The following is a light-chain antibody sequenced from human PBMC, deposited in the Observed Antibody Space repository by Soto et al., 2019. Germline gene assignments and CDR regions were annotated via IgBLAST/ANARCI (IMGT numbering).Light chain of an antibody. Sequence: DIQMTQSPSSLSASVGDGVTITCRASQSITTYLNWYQQKPGKAPQLLIYSASSLQSGVPSRFSGSGSGTDFTLTISSLQPEDFATDYCQQSYSTPRTFGQGTKLEIK. CDR3: QQSYSTPRT. CDR1: QSITTY. V-gene: IGKV1-39*01. J-gene: IGKJ2*01. CDR2: SAS.